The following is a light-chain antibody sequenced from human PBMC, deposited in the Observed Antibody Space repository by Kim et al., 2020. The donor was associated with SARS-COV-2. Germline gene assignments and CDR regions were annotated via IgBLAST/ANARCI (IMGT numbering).Light chain of an antibody. CDR1: QGISSW. CDR2: AAS. CDR3: QQYDSYPRT. V-gene: IGKV1D-16*01. J-gene: IGKJ1*01. Sequence: DIKMTQSPSSLSASVGDRVTITCRASQGISSWLAWYQQKPEKAPKCLIYAASSLQSGVPSRFSGSGSGTDFTLTISNLQPEDFATYFCQQYDSYPRTFGQGTKVDIK.